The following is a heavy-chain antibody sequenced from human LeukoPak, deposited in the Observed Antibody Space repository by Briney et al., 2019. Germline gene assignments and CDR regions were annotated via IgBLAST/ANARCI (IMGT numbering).Heavy chain of an antibody. CDR1: GYTFSRYW. J-gene: IGHJ6*03. V-gene: IGHV3-74*01. Sequence: GGSLRLSCAASGYTFSRYWMHWVRQGPGKGLVWVSRINEDGSSTSYAESVRGRFTISRDNSKNTLYLQMNSLRAEDTAVYYCAKAYYYYYMDVWGKGTTVTVSS. CDR3: AKAYYYYYMDV. CDR2: INEDGSST.